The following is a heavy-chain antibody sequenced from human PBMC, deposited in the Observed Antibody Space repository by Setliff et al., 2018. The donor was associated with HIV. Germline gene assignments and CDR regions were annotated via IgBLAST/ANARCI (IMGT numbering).Heavy chain of an antibody. CDR1: GDSISSHY. J-gene: IGHJ4*02. V-gene: IGHV4-59*11. CDR3: TRGPEGVAGGDY. Sequence: SETLSLTCTVSGDSISSHYWNWIRQLPGKALEWIGYIYYSGSTNYNPSFKSRVTISVDRSKSQFSLKLSSVTAADTAIYYCTRGPEGVAGGDYWGQGILVTVSS. CDR2: IYYSGST. D-gene: IGHD3-3*01.